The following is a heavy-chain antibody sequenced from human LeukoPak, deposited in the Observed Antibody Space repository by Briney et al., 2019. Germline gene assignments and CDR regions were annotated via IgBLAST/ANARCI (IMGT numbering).Heavy chain of an antibody. CDR2: IYYSGST. V-gene: IGHV4-39*01. J-gene: IGHJ6*02. D-gene: IGHD2-15*01. CDR3: ASPGYCSGGSCLDGMDV. Sequence: PSETLSLTCTVSGGSISSSSYYWGWIRQPPGKGLEWIGSIYYSGSTYYNPSLKSRVTISVDTSKNQFSLKLSSVTAADTAVYYCASPGYCSGGSCLDGMDVWGQGTTATVSS. CDR1: GGSISSSSYY.